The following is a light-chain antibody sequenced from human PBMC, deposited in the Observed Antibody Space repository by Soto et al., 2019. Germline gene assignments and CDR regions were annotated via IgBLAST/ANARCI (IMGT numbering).Light chain of an antibody. J-gene: IGKJ1*01. V-gene: IGKV1-5*01. CDR1: QSISSW. CDR3: QQYNSYWGT. CDR2: DAS. Sequence: IQMTQYPSTLSSSVGDRVTITCRASQSISSWLAWYQQKQGKAPKLLIYDASSLESGVPSRFSGSGSGTEFTLTISSLQPDDFATYYCQQYNSYWGTFGQGTKVDI.